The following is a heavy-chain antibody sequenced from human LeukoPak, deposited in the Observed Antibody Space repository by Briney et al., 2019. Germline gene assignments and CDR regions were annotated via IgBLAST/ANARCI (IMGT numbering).Heavy chain of an antibody. J-gene: IGHJ4*02. D-gene: IGHD3-10*01. CDR1: GFTFSSFW. Sequence: GGSLRLSCAASGFTFSSFWMSWVRQAPGKGLEWLANIKQDGSQKYYVDSVKGRFTISRDNAKNSLYLQMNSLRADDTAIYYCATYYYSSGSGPDYWGQGTLVTVSS. CDR3: ATYYYSSGSGPDY. V-gene: IGHV3-7*01. CDR2: IKQDGSQK.